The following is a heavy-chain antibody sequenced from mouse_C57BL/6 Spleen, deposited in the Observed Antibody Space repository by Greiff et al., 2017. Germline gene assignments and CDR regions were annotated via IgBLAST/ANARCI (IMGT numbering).Heavy chain of an antibody. Sequence: QVQLQQPGAELVKPGASVKMSCKASGYTFTSYWITWVKQRPGQGLEWIGDIYPGSGSTNYNEKFKSKATLTVATSSSTAYMQLSSLTSEDSAVYYCASPLYYGSSYDYWGQGTTLTVSS. CDR1: GYTFTSYW. CDR3: ASPLYYGSSYDY. CDR2: IYPGSGST. D-gene: IGHD1-1*01. V-gene: IGHV1-55*01. J-gene: IGHJ2*01.